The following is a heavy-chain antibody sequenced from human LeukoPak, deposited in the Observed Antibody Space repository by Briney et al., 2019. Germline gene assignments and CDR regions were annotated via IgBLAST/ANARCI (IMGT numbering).Heavy chain of an antibody. CDR2: ISGSGGST. CDR3: ARSSQWELPSARFDP. J-gene: IGHJ5*02. D-gene: IGHD1-26*01. V-gene: IGHV3-23*01. CDR1: GFTFSSYA. Sequence: GGSLRLSCAASGFTFSSYAMSWVRQAPGKGLEWVSAISGSGGSTYYADSVKGRFTISRDNSKNTLYLQMNSLRAEDTAVYYCARSSQWELPSARFDPWGQGTLVTVSS.